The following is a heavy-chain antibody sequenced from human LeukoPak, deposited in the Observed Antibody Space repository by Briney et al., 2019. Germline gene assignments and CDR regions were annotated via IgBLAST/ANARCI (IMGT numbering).Heavy chain of an antibody. CDR1: GFTFDDYA. CDR3: AGGRYYDSSGYWSFFDY. D-gene: IGHD3-22*01. CDR2: ISWNSGSI. Sequence: QSGRSLRLSCAASGFTFDDYAMHWVRQAPGKGLEWVSGISWNSGSIGYADSVKGRFTISRDNAKNSLYLQMNSLRAEDTALYYCAGGRYYDSSGYWSFFDYWGQGTLVTVSS. V-gene: IGHV3-9*01. J-gene: IGHJ4*02.